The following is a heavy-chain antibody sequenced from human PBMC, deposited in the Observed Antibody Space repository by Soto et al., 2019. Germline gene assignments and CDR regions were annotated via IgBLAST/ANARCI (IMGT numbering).Heavy chain of an antibody. J-gene: IGHJ4*02. CDR1: GVSISRGGYY. CDR2: IYYSGST. D-gene: IGHD4-17*01. CDR3: AVYTTVTTNYYFDY. V-gene: IGHV4-31*03. Sequence: QVQLQESGLGLVKPSQTLSLTCTVSGVSISRGGYYWSWIRQHPGKGLEWIGYIYYSGSTYYNPSLKSRVTISVDTSKNQFSLKLSSVTAADTAVYYCAVYTTVTTNYYFDYWGQGTLVTVSS.